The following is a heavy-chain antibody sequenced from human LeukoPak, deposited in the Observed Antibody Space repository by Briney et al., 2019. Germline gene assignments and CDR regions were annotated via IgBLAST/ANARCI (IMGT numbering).Heavy chain of an antibody. J-gene: IGHJ6*02. CDR1: GFTFTSSA. CDR3: AASESPYCSGGSCYPSYYYGMDV. Sequence: SVKVSCKASGFTFTSSAVQWVRQVRGQRLEWIGWIVVGSGNTNYAQKFQERVTITRDMSTSTAYMELSSLRSEDTAVYYCAASESPYCSGGSCYPSYYYGMDVWGQGTTVTVSS. D-gene: IGHD2-15*01. V-gene: IGHV1-58*01. CDR2: IVVGSGNT.